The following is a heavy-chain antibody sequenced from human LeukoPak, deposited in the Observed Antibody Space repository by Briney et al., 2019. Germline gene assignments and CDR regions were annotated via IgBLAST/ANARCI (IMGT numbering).Heavy chain of an antibody. CDR1: GYTFTSYG. Sequence: GASVTVSCKASGYTFTSYGISWVRQAPGQGLEWMGWISAYNGNTNYAQKLQGRVTMTTDTSTSTAYMELRSLRSDDTAVYYCARGEGYCSSTSCHLDYWGQGTLVTVSS. J-gene: IGHJ4*02. CDR2: ISAYNGNT. CDR3: ARGEGYCSSTSCHLDY. V-gene: IGHV1-18*01. D-gene: IGHD2-2*01.